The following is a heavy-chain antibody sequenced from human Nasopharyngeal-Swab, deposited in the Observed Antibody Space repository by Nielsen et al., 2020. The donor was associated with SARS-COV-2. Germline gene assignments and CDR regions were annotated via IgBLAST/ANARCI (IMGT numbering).Heavy chain of an antibody. CDR3: ARGIGNSSWIHYYYYYGMDV. J-gene: IGHJ6*02. CDR1: GYTFTSYD. Sequence: ASVKVSCKASGYTFTSYDINWVRQATGQGLEWMGWMNPNSGNTGYAQKFQGRVTMTRNTSISTAYMELSSLRSEDTAVYYCARGIGNSSWIHYYYYYGMDVWGQGTTVTVSS. CDR2: MNPNSGNT. V-gene: IGHV1-8*01. D-gene: IGHD6-6*01.